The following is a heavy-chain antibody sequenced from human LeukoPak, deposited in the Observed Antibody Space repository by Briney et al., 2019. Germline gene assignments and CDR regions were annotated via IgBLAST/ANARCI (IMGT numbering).Heavy chain of an antibody. CDR3: ARGPQLVHGMDV. V-gene: IGHV3-33*01. CDR1: GFTFSSYG. Sequence: QPGGSLRLSCAASGFTFSSYGMHWVRQAPGKGLEWVAVIWYDGSNKYYADSVKGRFTISRDNSKNTLYLQMNSLRAEDTAVYYCARGPQLVHGMDVWGQGTTVTVSS. J-gene: IGHJ6*02. D-gene: IGHD6-6*01. CDR2: IWYDGSNK.